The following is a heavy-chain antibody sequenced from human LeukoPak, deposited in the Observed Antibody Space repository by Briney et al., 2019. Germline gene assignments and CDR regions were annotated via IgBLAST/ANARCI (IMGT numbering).Heavy chain of an antibody. Sequence: ASVKVSCKASGGTFSSYAISWVRQAPGQGLEWMGGIIPIFGTANYAQKFQGRVTITADESTSTAYMELSSLRSEDTAVYYCARVRYYDILTGYYYYMDVWGKGTTVTISS. V-gene: IGHV1-69*13. D-gene: IGHD3-9*01. J-gene: IGHJ6*03. CDR2: IIPIFGTA. CDR1: GGTFSSYA. CDR3: ARVRYYDILTGYYYYMDV.